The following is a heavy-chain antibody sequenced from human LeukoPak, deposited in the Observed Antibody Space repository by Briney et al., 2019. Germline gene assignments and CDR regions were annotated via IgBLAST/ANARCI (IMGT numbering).Heavy chain of an antibody. Sequence: GGSLRLSCVASGFTFSSYSMNWVRQAPGKGLEWVSSISSSSSYIYYADSVKGRFTISRDNAKNSLYLQMNSLRAEDTAVYYCASASPLTGTPYGYWGQGTLVTVSS. CDR1: GFTFSSYS. D-gene: IGHD1-7*01. J-gene: IGHJ4*02. V-gene: IGHV3-21*01. CDR3: ASASPLTGTPYGY. CDR2: ISSSSSYI.